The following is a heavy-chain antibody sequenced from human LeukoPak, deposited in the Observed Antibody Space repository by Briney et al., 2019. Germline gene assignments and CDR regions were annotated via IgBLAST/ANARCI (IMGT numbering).Heavy chain of an antibody. CDR2: INHSGST. V-gene: IGHV4-38-2*02. Sequence: PSETLSLTCTVSGYSISSGYYWGWIRQPPGKGLEWIGEINHSGSTNYNPSLKSRVTISVDTSKNQFSLKLSSVTAADTAVYYCARATRTYYYGSGSYYKEGAFDIWGQGTMVTVSS. J-gene: IGHJ3*02. D-gene: IGHD3-10*01. CDR3: ARATRTYYYGSGSYYKEGAFDI. CDR1: GYSISSGYY.